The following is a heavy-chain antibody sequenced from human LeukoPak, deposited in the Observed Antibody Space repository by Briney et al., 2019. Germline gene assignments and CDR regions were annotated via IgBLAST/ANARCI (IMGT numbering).Heavy chain of an antibody. Sequence: PSETLSLTCAVYGGSFSGYYWGWIRQPPGKGLEWIGEINHSGSTNYNPSLKSRVTISVDTSKNQFSLKLSSVTAADTAVYYCARGKYSYGYSYRSYGMDVWGQGTAVTVSS. V-gene: IGHV4-34*01. CDR3: ARGKYSYGYSYRSYGMDV. CDR1: GGSFSGYY. J-gene: IGHJ6*02. CDR2: INHSGST. D-gene: IGHD5-18*01.